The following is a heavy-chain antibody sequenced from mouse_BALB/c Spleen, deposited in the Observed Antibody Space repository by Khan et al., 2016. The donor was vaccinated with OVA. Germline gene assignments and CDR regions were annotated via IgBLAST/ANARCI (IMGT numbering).Heavy chain of an antibody. CDR3: ARGGYSGNSLFDY. CDR2: IYPGSGNT. Sequence: QVQLQQSGPELVKPGASVRISCKASGYSFTDYYINWVKQKPGQGLEWIGWIYPGSGNTKYNEKFMGMATLTVDTSSSTAYMQLSSLTSEDTAVYFCARGGYSGNSLFDYWGQGTILTVSS. D-gene: IGHD1-1*01. CDR1: GYSFTDYY. J-gene: IGHJ2*01. V-gene: IGHV1-84*02.